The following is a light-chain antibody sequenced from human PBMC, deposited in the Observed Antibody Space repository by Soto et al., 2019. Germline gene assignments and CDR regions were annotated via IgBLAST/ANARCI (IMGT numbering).Light chain of an antibody. Sequence: QSVLTQSPSASGTPGRTVTISCSGSSSNIGSSTVNWYQHVPGTAPKLLIYRDNERLSGFPDRISASKSGTSASLVISGLQSEDEADYYCASWDVSLDGVVFGGGTKLTVL. J-gene: IGLJ2*01. CDR1: SSNIGSST. V-gene: IGLV1-44*01. CDR3: ASWDVSLDGVV. CDR2: RDN.